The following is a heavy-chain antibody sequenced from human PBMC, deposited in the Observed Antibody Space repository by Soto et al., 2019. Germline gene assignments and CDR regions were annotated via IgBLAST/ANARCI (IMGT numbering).Heavy chain of an antibody. Sequence: GGSLRLSCAASGFICSSYDMSWVRQAPGKGLEWVSTILVGGSTHYEDPVNGRFTISRDGSKNTVYLQMNSLTAGDTAVYYCAKATATGGGAFDICGQGTMVTVSS. J-gene: IGHJ3*02. CDR2: ILVGGST. CDR3: AKATATGGGAFDI. D-gene: IGHD2-8*02. CDR1: GFICSSYD. V-gene: IGHV3-23*01.